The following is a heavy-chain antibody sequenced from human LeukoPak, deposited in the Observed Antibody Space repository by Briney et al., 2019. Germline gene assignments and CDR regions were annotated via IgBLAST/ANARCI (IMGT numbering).Heavy chain of an antibody. CDR2: IYPGDSDT. Sequence: GESLKISCKGSGYSFTSYWIGWVRQMPGKGLEWMGIIYPGDSDTGYSPSFQGQVAISADKSIGTAYLQWSSLKASDTAMYYCASLPCSSTSCYGLAFDIWGQGTMVTVSS. CDR3: ASLPCSSTSCYGLAFDI. D-gene: IGHD2-2*01. V-gene: IGHV5-51*01. J-gene: IGHJ3*02. CDR1: GYSFTSYW.